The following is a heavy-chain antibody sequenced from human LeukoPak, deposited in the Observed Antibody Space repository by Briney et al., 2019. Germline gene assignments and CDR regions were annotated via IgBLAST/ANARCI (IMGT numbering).Heavy chain of an antibody. J-gene: IGHJ3*02. Sequence: NPGGSLRLSCAASGFTFRSYSMNWVRQAPGKGLEWVSSISSSSSYIYYADSVKGRFTSSRDNAKNSLYLQMNSLRAEDTAVYYCARDRSGGPHYDAFDIWGQGTMVTVSS. CDR2: ISSSSSYI. V-gene: IGHV3-21*01. CDR1: GFTFRSYS. CDR3: ARDRSGGPHYDAFDI.